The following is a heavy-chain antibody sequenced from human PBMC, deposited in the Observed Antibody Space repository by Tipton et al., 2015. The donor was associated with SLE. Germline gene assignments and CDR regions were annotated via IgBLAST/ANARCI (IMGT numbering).Heavy chain of an antibody. CDR3: ARGGTRYWSSASCSTGYYYYYMDV. CDR2: IYYSGST. V-gene: IGHV4-59*01. Sequence: TLSLTCTVSGGSISSYYWSWIRLPPGKGLEWIGYIYYSGSTNYNPSLKSRVTISVDTAKNQFSLKLNSVTAADTAVYYCARGGTRYWSSASCSTGYYYYYMDVRGRGTSATVSS. CDR1: GGSISSYY. J-gene: IGHJ6*03. D-gene: IGHD2-2*01.